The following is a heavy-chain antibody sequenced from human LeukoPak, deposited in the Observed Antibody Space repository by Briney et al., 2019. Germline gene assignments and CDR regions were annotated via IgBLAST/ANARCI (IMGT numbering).Heavy chain of an antibody. V-gene: IGHV3-48*02. CDR1: GFTFSSYS. CDR2: ISSSSSTI. J-gene: IGHJ6*02. D-gene: IGHD6-13*01. Sequence: GGSLRLSCAASGFTFSSYSMSWVRQAPGKGLEWVSYISSSSSTIYYADSVKGRFTISRDNAKNSLYLQMNSLRDEDTAVYYCARESRRRWYYYYGMDVWGQGTTVTVSS. CDR3: ARESRRRWYYYYGMDV.